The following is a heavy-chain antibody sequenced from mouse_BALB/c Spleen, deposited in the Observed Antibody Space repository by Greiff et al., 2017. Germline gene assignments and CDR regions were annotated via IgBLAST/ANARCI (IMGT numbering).Heavy chain of an antibody. V-gene: IGHV5-4*02. CDR2: ISDGGSYT. J-gene: IGHJ2*01. CDR3: ARDYYGSSYYFDY. D-gene: IGHD1-1*01. Sequence: EVNVVESGGGLVKPGGSLKLSCAASGFTFSDYYMYWVRQTPEKRLEWVATISDGGSYTYYPDSVKGRFTISRDNAKNNLYLQMSSLKSEDTAMYYCARDYYGSSYYFDYWGQGTTLTVSS. CDR1: GFTFSDYY.